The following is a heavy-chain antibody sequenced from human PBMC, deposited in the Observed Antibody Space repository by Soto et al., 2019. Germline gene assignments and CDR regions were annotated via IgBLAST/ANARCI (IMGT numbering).Heavy chain of an antibody. CDR3: AGHGGQWLNWFDP. D-gene: IGHD6-19*01. V-gene: IGHV3-48*01. J-gene: IGHJ5*02. Sequence: EVQLVESGGGLVQPGGSLRLSCAASGFTFSSYDMNWVRQAPGKGLEWVSYISSSSRTIYYADSVKGRFTISRDKAKTSLYLQRSSLRAEDTAVYYCAGHGGQWLNWFDPWGQGILVTVSS. CDR2: ISSSSRTI. CDR1: GFTFSSYD.